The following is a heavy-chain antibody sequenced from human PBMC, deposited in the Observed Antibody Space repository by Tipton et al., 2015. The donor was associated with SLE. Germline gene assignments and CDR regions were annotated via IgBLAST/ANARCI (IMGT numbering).Heavy chain of an antibody. CDR1: GDSINSHY. CDR3: AREASTEAFDY. J-gene: IGHJ4*02. V-gene: IGHV4-59*11. CDR2: ISDSGST. Sequence: TLSLTCTVSGDSINSHYWSWIRQPPGKGLEWIGYISDSGSTNYNPSLKSRVTISVDTSKNQCSLNLSSVTAADTALYYCAREASTEAFDYWGQGALVTVSS.